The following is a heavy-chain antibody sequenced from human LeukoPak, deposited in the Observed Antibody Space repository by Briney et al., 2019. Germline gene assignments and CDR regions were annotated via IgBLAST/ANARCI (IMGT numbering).Heavy chain of an antibody. D-gene: IGHD3-10*01. Sequence: PGGSLRLSCAASGFTFSKYCMSWVRQAPGKGLEWVPNIKHNGGGKQDGSEKNYVDSVKGRLTISRDNAKNSLYLQMNSLRAEDTAVYYCARSGRGVDSLYFYMDVWGKGTTVTVSS. CDR2: IKHNGGGKQDGSEK. CDR1: GFTFSKYC. CDR3: ARSGRGVDSLYFYMDV. V-gene: IGHV3-7*01. J-gene: IGHJ6*03.